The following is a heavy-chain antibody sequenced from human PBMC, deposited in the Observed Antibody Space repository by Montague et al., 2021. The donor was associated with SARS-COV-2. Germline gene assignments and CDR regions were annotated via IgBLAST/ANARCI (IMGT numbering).Heavy chain of an antibody. CDR3: ARWGEYYDSPYYYYSMDV. D-gene: IGHD3-3*01. CDR1: GWSISPYD. V-gene: IGHV4-59*12. CDR2: TSYSGST. J-gene: IGHJ6*03. Sequence: SETLSLTCTVSGWSISPYDRSWTRQSPGKQLECNGYTSYSGSTDYNPSLKSRVTISIDTSKNQFSLKLSSVTAADTAVYYCARWGEYYDSPYYYYSMDVWGRRTTIPVSS.